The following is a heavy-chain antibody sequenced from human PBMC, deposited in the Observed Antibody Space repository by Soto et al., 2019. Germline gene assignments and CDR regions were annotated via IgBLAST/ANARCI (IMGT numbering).Heavy chain of an antibody. CDR3: AGDMHAGSTGYFDY. CDR2: TSYTGNT. V-gene: IGHV4-59*11. CDR1: GFSFTSHH. J-gene: IGHJ4*03. D-gene: IGHD2-8*01. Sequence: PSETLSLTCFVSGFSFTSHHRSWVGQFPGQGLEWVASTSYTGNTSYNHSLQSRVTISMDTARNYFYLKMTTMTAGDTAVYYCAGDMHAGSTGYFDYWGQGTLDTVSS.